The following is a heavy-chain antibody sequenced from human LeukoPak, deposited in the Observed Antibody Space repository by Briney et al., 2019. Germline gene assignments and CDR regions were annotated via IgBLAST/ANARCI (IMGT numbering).Heavy chain of an antibody. CDR3: ARETVYDILTGYQPTPGGEFDP. V-gene: IGHV1-46*01. Sequence: GASVKGSCKASGYTFTCYYMHWVRQAPGQGLEWMGIIKPSGGSTSYAQKSQGRVTMTRDTSTSTVYMELSSLRSEDTAVYYCARETVYDILTGYQPTPGGEFDPWGQGTLVTVSS. CDR2: IKPSGGST. J-gene: IGHJ5*02. D-gene: IGHD3-9*01. CDR1: GYTFTCYY.